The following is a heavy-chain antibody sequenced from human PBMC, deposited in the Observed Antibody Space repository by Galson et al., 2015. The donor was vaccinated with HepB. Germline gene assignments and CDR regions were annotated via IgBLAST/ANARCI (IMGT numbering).Heavy chain of an antibody. CDR2: ISSNGGST. CDR3: VILDYGDYPSLGGVSY. Sequence: SLRLSCAASGFTFSSYAMHWVRQAPGKGLEYVSAISSNGGSTYYADSVKGRFTISRDNSKNTLYLQMSSLRAEDTAVYYCVILDYGDYPSLGGVSYWGQGTLVTVSS. D-gene: IGHD4-17*01. J-gene: IGHJ4*02. V-gene: IGHV3-64D*06. CDR1: GFTFSSYA.